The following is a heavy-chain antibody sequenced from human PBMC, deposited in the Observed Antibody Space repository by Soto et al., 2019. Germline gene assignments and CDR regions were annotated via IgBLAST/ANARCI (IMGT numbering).Heavy chain of an antibody. CDR1: GGSISSYY. D-gene: IGHD4-17*01. CDR3: ARAGDLYGDNDNTSFDY. V-gene: IGHV4-59*01. Sequence: PSETLSLTCTVSGGSISSYYWSWFRQPPGKGLEWIGYIYYSGSTNYNPSLKSRVTFSVDTSKNQFSLKLSSVTAADTAVYSCARAGDLYGDNDNTSFDYWGQGTLVTVSS. CDR2: IYYSGST. J-gene: IGHJ4*02.